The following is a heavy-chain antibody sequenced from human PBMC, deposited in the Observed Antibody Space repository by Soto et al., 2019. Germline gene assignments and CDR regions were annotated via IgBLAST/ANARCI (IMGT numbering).Heavy chain of an antibody. CDR1: GFTFSNAW. J-gene: IGHJ3*02. CDR2: IKSKTDGGTT. V-gene: IGHV3-15*01. Sequence: GALRLSCAASGFTFSNAWMSWVRQAPGKGLEWVGRIKSKTDGGTTDYAAPVKGRFTISRDDSKNTLYLQMNSLKTEDTAVYYCTTQNRCSSTSCYAFDIWGQGTMVTVSS. D-gene: IGHD2-2*01. CDR3: TTQNRCSSTSCYAFDI.